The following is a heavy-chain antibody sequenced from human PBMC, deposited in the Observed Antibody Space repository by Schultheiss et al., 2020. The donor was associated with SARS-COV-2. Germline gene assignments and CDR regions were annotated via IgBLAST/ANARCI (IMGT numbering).Heavy chain of an antibody. CDR3: ASHCSGDSCYPGADY. D-gene: IGHD2-15*01. Sequence: SQTLSLTCTVSGGSVSSGSYYWSWIRQPPGKGLEWIGYIYYSGSTNYNPSLKSRVTISVDTSKNQFSLRLSSVTAADTAMYYCASHCSGDSCYPGADYWGQGTLVTVSS. CDR2: IYYSGST. J-gene: IGHJ4*02. V-gene: IGHV4-61*01. CDR1: GGSVSSGSYY.